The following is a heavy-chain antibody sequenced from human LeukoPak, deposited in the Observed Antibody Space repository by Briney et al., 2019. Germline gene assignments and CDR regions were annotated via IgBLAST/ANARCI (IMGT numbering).Heavy chain of an antibody. CDR1: GFTFSSYG. D-gene: IGHD6-25*01. Sequence: GGSLRLSCAASGFTFSSYGMSWVRQAPGKGLEWVSGISWNSGSIGYADSVKGRFTISRDNAKNSLYLQMNSLRAEDTAVYYCARVSGYRTLSFDYWGQGTLVTVSS. CDR3: ARVSGYRTLSFDY. CDR2: ISWNSGSI. V-gene: IGHV3-9*01. J-gene: IGHJ4*02.